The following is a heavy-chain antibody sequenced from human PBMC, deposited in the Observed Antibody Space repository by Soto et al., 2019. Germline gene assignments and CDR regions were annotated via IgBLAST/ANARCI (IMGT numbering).Heavy chain of an antibody. CDR3: GHLNTRGYYFDY. CDR1: GFSLSTSQVG. V-gene: IGHV2-5*01. CDR2: VYWNDAK. J-gene: IGHJ4*02. Sequence: GSGPTLVNPTQTLTLTCTFSGFSLSTSQVGVGWIRQPPGKALEWLAHVYWNDAKYYSLSLKTRLTITKDTSTNQVVLTMTNMEPVDTATHFCGHLNTRGYYFDYWGQGALITVAS.